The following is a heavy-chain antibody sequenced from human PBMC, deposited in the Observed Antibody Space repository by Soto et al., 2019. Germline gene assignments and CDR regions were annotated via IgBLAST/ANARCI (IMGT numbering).Heavy chain of an antibody. CDR3: ARDISSLPPDY. Sequence: ASVKVSCKASGYNFINYGISWVRQAPGQGLEWMGWISAYNGNTNYAQKLQGRVSMITDTSTSTAYMELRSLRSDDTAVYYCARDISSLPPDYWGQGTLVTVSS. V-gene: IGHV1-18*01. CDR2: ISAYNGNT. D-gene: IGHD6-13*01. CDR1: GYNFINYG. J-gene: IGHJ4*02.